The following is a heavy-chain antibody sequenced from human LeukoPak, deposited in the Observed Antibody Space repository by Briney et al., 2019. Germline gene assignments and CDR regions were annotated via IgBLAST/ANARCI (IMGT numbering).Heavy chain of an antibody. CDR2: ISGSGGRT. Sequence: GGSLRLSCAVSGITFSNYAMNWVRQAPGKGLEWVSAISGSGGRTYYADSVKGRFTISRDNSKNTLYLQMNSLRAEDTAVYYCAKVSRGYCSSTSCYQLDYWGQGTLVTVSS. D-gene: IGHD2-2*01. CDR3: AKVSRGYCSSTSCYQLDY. CDR1: GITFSNYA. V-gene: IGHV3-23*01. J-gene: IGHJ4*02.